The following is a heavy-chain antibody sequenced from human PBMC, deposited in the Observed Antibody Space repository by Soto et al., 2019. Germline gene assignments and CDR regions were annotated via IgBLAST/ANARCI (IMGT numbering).Heavy chain of an antibody. CDR3: ARDHSSSWKEFYYYGMDV. J-gene: IGHJ6*02. V-gene: IGHV4-31*03. Sequence: SETLSLTCTVSGGSISSGGYYWSWIRQHPGKGLEWIGYIYYSGSTYYNPSLKSRVTISVDTSKNQFSLKLSSVTAADTAVYYCARDHSSSWKEFYYYGMDVWGQGTTVTVSS. CDR1: GGSISSGGYY. CDR2: IYYSGST. D-gene: IGHD6-13*01.